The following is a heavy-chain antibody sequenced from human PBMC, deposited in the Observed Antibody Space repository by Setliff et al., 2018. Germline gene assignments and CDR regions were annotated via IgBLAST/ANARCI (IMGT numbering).Heavy chain of an antibody. CDR3: AREGVDTRSSTDYRYYMDV. Sequence: SVKVSCKTSGFSFASYGISWVRQAPGQGLEWMGGTISLFGTTDYAQKFHGRVTIITDESTSTAYMELSSLTSDDTAVYYCAREGVDTRSSTDYRYYMDVWGKGTTVTVSS. J-gene: IGHJ6*03. D-gene: IGHD5-18*01. CDR2: TISLFGTT. V-gene: IGHV1-69*05. CDR1: GFSFASYG.